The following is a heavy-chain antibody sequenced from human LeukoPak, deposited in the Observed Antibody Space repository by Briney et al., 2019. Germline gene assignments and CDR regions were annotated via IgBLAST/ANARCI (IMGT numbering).Heavy chain of an antibody. D-gene: IGHD3-22*01. J-gene: IGHJ3*02. CDR2: IYTSGST. CDR3: ARVTTMIVEDAFDI. CDR1: GGSISSGSYY. V-gene: IGHV4-61*02. Sequence: SETLSLTCTVSGGSISSGSYYWSWIRQPAGKGLEWIGRIYTSGSTNYNPSLKSQVTISVDTSKNQFSLKLSSVTAADTAVYYCARVTTMIVEDAFDIWGQGTMVTVSS.